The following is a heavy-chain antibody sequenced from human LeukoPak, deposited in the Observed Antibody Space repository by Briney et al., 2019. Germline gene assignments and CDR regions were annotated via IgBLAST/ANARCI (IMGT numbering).Heavy chain of an antibody. CDR3: ARFRGYSYGYDY. CDR1: GFTFSSLW. D-gene: IGHD5-18*01. J-gene: IGHJ4*02. Sequence: GGSLCLSGAASGFTFSSLWMSWDRLAPGKERKWVANIKQDGSEKYYVDSVKGRFTIARDNAKNSLYLQMNSLRAEDTAVYYCARFRGYSYGYDYWGQGTLVTVSS. CDR2: IKQDGSEK. V-gene: IGHV3-7*01.